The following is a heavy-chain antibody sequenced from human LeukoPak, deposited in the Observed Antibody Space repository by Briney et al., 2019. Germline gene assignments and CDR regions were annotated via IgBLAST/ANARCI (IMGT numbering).Heavy chain of an antibody. CDR1: GGTFSSYA. CDR2: IIPIFGTA. J-gene: IGHJ4*02. V-gene: IGHV1-69*13. D-gene: IGHD2-15*01. Sequence: SVKVSCKASGGTFSSYAISWVRQAPGQGLEWMGGIIPIFGTANYAQKFQGRVTITADESTSTAYMELSSPRSEDTAVYYCARGGAGEGYCSSSSCYGHDYWGQGTLVTVSS. CDR3: ARGGAGEGYCSSSSCYGHDY.